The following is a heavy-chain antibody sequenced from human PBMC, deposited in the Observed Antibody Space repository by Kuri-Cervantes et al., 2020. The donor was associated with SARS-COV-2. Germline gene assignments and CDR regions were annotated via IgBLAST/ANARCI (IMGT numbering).Heavy chain of an antibody. V-gene: IGHV3-23*01. J-gene: IGHJ4*02. CDR3: AKDHQYYYDSSGYYYSGY. D-gene: IGHD3-22*01. CDR1: GFIFNNFA. Sequence: GESLKISCAASGFIFNNFALSWVRQAPGKGLEWVSASGAASGSSGSSPYYADSVKGRFTISRDNSKNTLYLQMNSLRAEDTAVYYCAKDHQYYYDSSGYYYSGYWGQGTLVTVSS. CDR2: SGAASGSSGSSP.